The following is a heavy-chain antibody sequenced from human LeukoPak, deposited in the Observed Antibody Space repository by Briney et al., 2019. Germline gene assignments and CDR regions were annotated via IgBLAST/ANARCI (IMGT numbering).Heavy chain of an antibody. V-gene: IGHV3-74*01. CDR3: ARELDTAMVYDY. CDR1: GFTFSSYW. Sequence: PGGSLRLSCAASGFTFSSYWMHWVRQAPGKGLVWVSRNNSDGSSTSYADSVKGRFTISRDNAKNTLYLQMNSLRAEDTAVYYCARELDTAMVYDYWGQGTLVTVSS. J-gene: IGHJ4*02. D-gene: IGHD5-18*01. CDR2: NNSDGSST.